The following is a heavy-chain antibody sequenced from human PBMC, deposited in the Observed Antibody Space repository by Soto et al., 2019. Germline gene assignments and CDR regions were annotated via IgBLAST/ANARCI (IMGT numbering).Heavy chain of an antibody. Sequence: GGSLRLSCAASGFTFSSNYMSWVHQAPGKGLEWVSVIYSGGSTYYADSVKGRFTISRDNSKNTLYLQMNSLNAEDTAVYYCASPRSNSVVVPAAMYYWGQGTLVTVSS. V-gene: IGHV3-66*01. D-gene: IGHD2-2*01. CDR3: ASPRSNSVVVPAAMYY. CDR1: GFTFSSNY. J-gene: IGHJ4*02. CDR2: IYSGGST.